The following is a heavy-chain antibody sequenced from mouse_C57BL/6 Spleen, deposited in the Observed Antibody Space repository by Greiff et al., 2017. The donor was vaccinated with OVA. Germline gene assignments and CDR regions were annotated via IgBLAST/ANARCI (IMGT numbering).Heavy chain of an antibody. V-gene: IGHV5-17*01. CDR2: ISSGSSTI. J-gene: IGHJ3*01. CDR3: ARDYDDGAWFAY. CDR1: GFTFSDYG. Sequence: EVKVEESGGGLVKPGGSLKLSCAASGFTFSDYGMHWVRQAPEKGLEWVAYISSGSSTIYYADTVKGRFTISRDNAKNTLFLQMTSLRSEDTAMYYCARDYDDGAWFAYWGQGTLVTVSA. D-gene: IGHD2-4*01.